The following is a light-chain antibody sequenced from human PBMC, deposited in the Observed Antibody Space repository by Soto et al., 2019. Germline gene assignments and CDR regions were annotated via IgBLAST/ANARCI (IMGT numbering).Light chain of an antibody. CDR2: GAS. Sequence: EIVLTQSPGTLALSPGERATLSCRASQSVTSNYLAWFQQKPGQPPRLLVYGASSRATGVPDRFSGSGSGTDFTLTITRLEPEDVAVYYCLRYGTSPFMYTFGPGTKL. CDR1: QSVTSNY. CDR3: LRYGTSPFMYT. V-gene: IGKV3-20*01. J-gene: IGKJ2*01.